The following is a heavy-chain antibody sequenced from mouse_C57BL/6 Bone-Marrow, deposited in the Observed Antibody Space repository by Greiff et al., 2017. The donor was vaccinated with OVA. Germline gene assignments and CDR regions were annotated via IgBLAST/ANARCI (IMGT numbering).Heavy chain of an antibody. CDR2: IYPGGGYT. CDR3: ARWVDGYYWYFDV. V-gene: IGHV1-63*01. Sequence: QVQLQQSGAELVRPGTSVKMSCKASGYTFTNYWIGWAKQRPGHGLEWIGDIYPGGGYTNYNEKFKGKATLTADKSSSTAYMQFSSLTSEDSAIYYCARWVDGYYWYFDVWGTGTTLTVSS. CDR1: GYTFTNYW. D-gene: IGHD2-3*01. J-gene: IGHJ1*03.